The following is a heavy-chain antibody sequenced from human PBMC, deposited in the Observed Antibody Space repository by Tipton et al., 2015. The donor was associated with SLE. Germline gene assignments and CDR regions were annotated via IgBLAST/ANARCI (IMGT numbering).Heavy chain of an antibody. CDR1: GESFNGYF. V-gene: IGHV4-34*12. J-gene: IGHJ4*02. CDR2: IIHSGVT. D-gene: IGHD2-2*01. Sequence: TLSLTCAVYGESFNGYFWTWIRQPPGKGLEWIAEIIHSGVTNYNPSLRSRVTISVDMSKNQVSLKLSSVTAADTAVYYCARVAPAEVFDYWGQRTLVTVSS. CDR3: ARVAPAEVFDY.